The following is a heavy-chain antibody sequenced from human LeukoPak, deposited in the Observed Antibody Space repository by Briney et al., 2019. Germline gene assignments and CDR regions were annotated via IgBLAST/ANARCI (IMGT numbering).Heavy chain of an antibody. CDR1: GFTFSHYA. CDR3: ARDPGGDNAY. CDR2: LTDSGDAT. D-gene: IGHD4-17*01. Sequence: PGGSLRLSCAVSGFTFSHYAMSWARQAPGTGLEWVGSLTDSGDATYYADSVKGRLTISRDNSMDTLCLQMNSLRVEDTAVYYCARDPGGDNAYWGQGTLVTVSS. V-gene: IGHV3-23*01. J-gene: IGHJ4*02.